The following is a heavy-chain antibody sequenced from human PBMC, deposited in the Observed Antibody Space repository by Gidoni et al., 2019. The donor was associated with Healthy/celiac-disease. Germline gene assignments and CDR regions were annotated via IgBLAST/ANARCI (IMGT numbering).Heavy chain of an antibody. D-gene: IGHD3-22*01. CDR1: GYSFTSYL. V-gene: IGHV5-51*01. Sequence: EVQLVQSGADVKKPGESLKLSCKGSGYSFTSYLIGWVRQMPGKGLEWMGIIYPGDSDTRYSPSFQGQVTISADKSISTAYLQWSSLKASDTAMYYCARHRYYDSSGYVSPDAFDIWGQGTMVTVSS. CDR3: ARHRYYDSSGYVSPDAFDI. CDR2: IYPGDSDT. J-gene: IGHJ3*02.